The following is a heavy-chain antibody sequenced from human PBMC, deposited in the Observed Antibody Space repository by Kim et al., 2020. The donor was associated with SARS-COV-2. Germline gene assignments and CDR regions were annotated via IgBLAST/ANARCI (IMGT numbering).Heavy chain of an antibody. CDR3: ARLTYSYGKMGRFDP. D-gene: IGHD5-18*01. V-gene: IGHV5-51*01. CDR1: GYSFTSYW. Sequence: GESLKISCKGSGYSFTSYWIGWVRQMPGKGLEWMEIIYPGDSDTRYSPSFQGQVTISADKSISTAYLQWSSLKASDTAMYYCARLTYSYGKMGRFDPWGQGTLVTVSS. CDR2: IYPGDSDT. J-gene: IGHJ5*02.